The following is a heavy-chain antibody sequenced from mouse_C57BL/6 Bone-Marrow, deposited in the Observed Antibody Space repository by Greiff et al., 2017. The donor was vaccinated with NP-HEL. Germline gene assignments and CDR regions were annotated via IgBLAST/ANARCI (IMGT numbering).Heavy chain of an antibody. CDR1: GFTFSSYA. V-gene: IGHV5-4*01. Sequence: EVQGVESGGGLVKPGGSLKLSCAASGFTFSSYAMSWVRQTPEKRLEWVATISDGGSYTYYPDNVKGRFTISRDNAKNNLYLQMSHLKSEDTAMYYCAREATMTTRGAWFAYWGQGTLVTVSA. CDR2: ISDGGSYT. CDR3: AREATMTTRGAWFAY. J-gene: IGHJ3*01. D-gene: IGHD2-4*01.